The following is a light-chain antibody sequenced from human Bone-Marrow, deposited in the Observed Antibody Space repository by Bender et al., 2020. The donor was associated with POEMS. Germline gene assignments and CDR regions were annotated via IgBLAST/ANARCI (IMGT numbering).Light chain of an antibody. CDR1: SSDIGGYDY. CDR2: EVS. J-gene: IGLJ1*01. V-gene: IGLV2-14*01. CDR3: SSYTGSNTLNYV. Sequence: QSALTQPPSASGSPGQSVTISCTGTSSDIGGYDYVSWYQQHPGKAPKVMIYEVSNRPSGVSNRFSGSKSGNTASLTISGLQAEDEADYYCSSYTGSNTLNYVFGTGTKVTVL.